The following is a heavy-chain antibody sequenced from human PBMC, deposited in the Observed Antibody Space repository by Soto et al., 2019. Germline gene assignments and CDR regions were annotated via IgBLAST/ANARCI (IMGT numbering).Heavy chain of an antibody. V-gene: IGHV3-9*01. CDR2: ISWNSGNI. D-gene: IGHD5-18*01. CDR3: VRSKGGYSYGTPFDY. J-gene: IGHJ4*02. CDR1: GFTFDDYA. Sequence: EVQLEESGGALVQPGRSLRLSCAASGFTFDDYAMHWVRQVLGKGLEWVSSISWNSGNIGYADSVKGRFTTSRDNAKNAVYTQMNSLRPEDTALYYCVRSKGGYSYGTPFDYWGQGTLVTVSS.